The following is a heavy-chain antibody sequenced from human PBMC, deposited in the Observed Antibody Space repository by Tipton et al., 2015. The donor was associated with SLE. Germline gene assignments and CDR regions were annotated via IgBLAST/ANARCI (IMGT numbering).Heavy chain of an antibody. CDR2: IKQDGSEK. CDR1: GFTFSSYW. Sequence: SLRLSCAAPGFTFSSYWMSWVRQAPGKGLEWVANIKQDGSEKYYVDSVKGRFTISRDNAKNSLYLQMNSLRAEDTAVYYCARDTYMDVWGKGTTVTVSS. J-gene: IGHJ6*03. V-gene: IGHV3-7*03. CDR3: ARDTYMDV.